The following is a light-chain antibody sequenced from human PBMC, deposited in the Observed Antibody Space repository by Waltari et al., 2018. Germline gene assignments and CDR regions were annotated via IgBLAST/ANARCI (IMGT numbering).Light chain of an antibody. J-gene: IGKJ2*01. CDR3: QQYYSVPYT. V-gene: IGKV4-1*01. CDR2: WAS. CDR1: QGLLYSSHNKDY. Sequence: DIVMTQSPDSLALSLGERATITCESIQGLLYSSHNKDYLAWFHQKPGKPPKLLISWASTRESGVPDRFSGSGSGTDFTLTISSLQAEDVALYFCQQYYSVPYTFGQGTKLEIK.